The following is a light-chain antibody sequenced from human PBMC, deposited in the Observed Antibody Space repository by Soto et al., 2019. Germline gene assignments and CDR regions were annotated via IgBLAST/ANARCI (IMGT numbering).Light chain of an antibody. CDR3: CSYAGSYSYV. Sequence: QSVLTQPRSVSGSPGQSVTISCAGTSSNVGSYNFVSWYQHHPDKGPKLILYDVTKRPSGVPERFSGSKSGNTASLTISGLQAEDEAAYYCCSYAGSYSYVFGTGTKLTVL. J-gene: IGLJ1*01. CDR2: DVT. CDR1: SSNVGSYNF. V-gene: IGLV2-11*01.